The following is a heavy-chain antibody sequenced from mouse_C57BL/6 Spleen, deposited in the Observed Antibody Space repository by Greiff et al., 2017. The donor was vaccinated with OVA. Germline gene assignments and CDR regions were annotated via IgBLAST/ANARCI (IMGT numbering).Heavy chain of an antibody. CDR1: GYTFTSYW. CDR2: IDPSDSYT. V-gene: IGHV1-50*01. Sequence: QVQLQQPGAELVKPGASVKLSCKASGYTFTSYWMQWVKQRPGQGLEWIGEIDPSDSYTNYNQKFKGKATLTVDTSSSTAYMQLSSLTSEDSAVYYCARRGWEFAYWGQGTLVSGSA. D-gene: IGHD1-1*02. J-gene: IGHJ3*01. CDR3: ARRGWEFAY.